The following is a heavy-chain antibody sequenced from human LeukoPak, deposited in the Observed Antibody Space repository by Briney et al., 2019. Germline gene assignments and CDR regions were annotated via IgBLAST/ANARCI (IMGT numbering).Heavy chain of an antibody. J-gene: IGHJ4*02. CDR2: INHSGST. CDR1: GGSFSGCY. V-gene: IGHV4-34*01. Sequence: SETLSLTCAVYGGSFSGCYWSWIRQPPGKGLEWIGEINHSGSTNYNPSLKSRVTISVDTSKNQFSLKLSSVTAADTAVYYCASLENNIAVAGTETFDYWGQGTLVTVSS. CDR3: ASLENNIAVAGTETFDY. D-gene: IGHD6-19*01.